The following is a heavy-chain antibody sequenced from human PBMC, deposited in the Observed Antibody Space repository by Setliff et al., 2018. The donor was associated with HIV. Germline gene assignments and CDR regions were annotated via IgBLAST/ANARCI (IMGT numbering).Heavy chain of an antibody. V-gene: IGHV4-39*01. D-gene: IGHD3-3*01. Sequence: SETLSLTCTVSGGSIRSYYWGWIRQPPGKGLDWIGSIFYSGTTYYNPSLESRVTISVDTSKNQFSLKLSSATATDTAVYYCARHGLRFLACFDYWGQGALVTVSS. J-gene: IGHJ4*02. CDR3: ARHGLRFLACFDY. CDR2: IFYSGTT. CDR1: GGSIRSYY.